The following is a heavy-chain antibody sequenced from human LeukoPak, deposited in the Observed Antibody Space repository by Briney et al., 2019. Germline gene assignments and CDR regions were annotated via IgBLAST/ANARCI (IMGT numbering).Heavy chain of an antibody. D-gene: IGHD5-24*01. V-gene: IGHV1-58*02. J-gene: IGHJ4*02. CDR3: AADLGDGYNFDY. CDR2: IVVGSGNT. CDR1: GFTFTSSA. Sequence: ASVKVSCKASGFTFTSSAMQWVRQARGQRLEWIGWIVVGSGNTNYAQKFQERVTITRDMSTSTAYVELSSLRSEDTAVYYCAADLGDGYNFDYWGQGTLVTVSS.